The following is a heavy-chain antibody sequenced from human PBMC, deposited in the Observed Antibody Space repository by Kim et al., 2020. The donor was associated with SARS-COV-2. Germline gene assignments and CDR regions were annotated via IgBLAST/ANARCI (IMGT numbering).Heavy chain of an antibody. CDR2: TTRSGDGS. Sequence: GGSLRLSCSGSGFTFSEYAIHWVRRAPGKGLQYVSATTRSGDGSFYADSVEGRFTVSRDNSKSTLYLQMNSLRVEDTSVYYCVKXGRXXGAVLWGQGTLVIVSS. D-gene: IGHD1-26*01. V-gene: IGHV3-64D*06. J-gene: IGHJ4*02. CDR3: VKXGRXXGAVL. CDR1: GFTFSEYA.